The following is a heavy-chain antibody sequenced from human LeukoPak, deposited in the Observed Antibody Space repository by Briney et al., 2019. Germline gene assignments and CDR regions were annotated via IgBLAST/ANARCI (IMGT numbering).Heavy chain of an antibody. Sequence: PSQTLSLTCTVSGGSICSGGYYWSWIRQHPGKGLEWLGYIYYSGSTYYVPSLKSRVTISVDTSKNQFSLKLSSVTAADTAVYYCARDPRGNAFDIWGQGTMVTVSS. CDR3: ARDPRGNAFDI. CDR1: GGSICSGGYY. CDR2: IYYSGST. J-gene: IGHJ3*02. V-gene: IGHV4-31*03. D-gene: IGHD6-13*01.